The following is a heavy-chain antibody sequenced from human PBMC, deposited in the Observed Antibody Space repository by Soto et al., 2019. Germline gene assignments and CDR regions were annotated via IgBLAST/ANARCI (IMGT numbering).Heavy chain of an antibody. D-gene: IGHD6-13*01. CDR2: ISSSGSTI. J-gene: IGHJ5*02. Sequence: PGGSLRLSCAASGFTFSSYEMNWVRQAPGKGLEWVSYISSSGSTIYYADSVKGRFTISRDNAKNSLYLQMNSLRAEDTAVYYCARGVSRSWYLNWFDPWGQGTLVTVCS. CDR3: ARGVSRSWYLNWFDP. CDR1: GFTFSSYE. V-gene: IGHV3-48*03.